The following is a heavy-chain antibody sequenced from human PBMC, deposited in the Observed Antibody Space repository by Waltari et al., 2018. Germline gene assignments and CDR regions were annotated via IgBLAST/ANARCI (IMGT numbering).Heavy chain of an antibody. J-gene: IGHJ6*02. D-gene: IGHD3-22*01. V-gene: IGHV3-13*01. CDR3: ARALTTDFNYYYYGMDV. CDR1: GFTFSSYD. CDR2: IGTAGDT. Sequence: EVQLVESGGGLVQPGGSLRLSCAASGFTFSSYDMPWVRQATGKGLEWVSAIGTAGDTYYPGSVKGRFTISRENAKNSLYLQMNSLRAGDTAVYYCARALTTDFNYYYYGMDVWGQGTTVTVSS.